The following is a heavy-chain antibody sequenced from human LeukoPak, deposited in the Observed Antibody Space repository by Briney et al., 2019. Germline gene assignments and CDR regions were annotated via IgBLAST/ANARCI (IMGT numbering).Heavy chain of an antibody. CDR3: ARDNSSGFPFDAFDI. V-gene: IGHV4-4*02. CDR2: IYHSGST. CDR1: GGSISSSNW. Sequence: SGTLSLTCAVSGGSISSSNWWSWVRQPPGKGLEWIGEIYHSGSTNYNPSLKSRVTISVDKSKNQFSLKLSSVTAADTAVYYCARDNSSGFPFDAFDIWGQGTMVTVSS. D-gene: IGHD6-19*01. J-gene: IGHJ3*02.